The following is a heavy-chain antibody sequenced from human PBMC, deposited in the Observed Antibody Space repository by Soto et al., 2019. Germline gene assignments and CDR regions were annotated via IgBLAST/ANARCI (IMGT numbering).Heavy chain of an antibody. CDR1: GFTFSSYS. CDR3: ARDLERITMIVVVTSYGMDV. D-gene: IGHD3-22*01. V-gene: IGHV3-48*02. J-gene: IGHJ6*02. CDR2: ISSSSSTI. Sequence: HPGGSLRLSCAASGFTFSSYSMNWVRQAPGKGLEWVSYISSSSSTIYYADSVKGRFTISRDNAKNSLYLQMNSLRDEDTAVFYCARDLERITMIVVVTSYGMDVWGQGTTVTAP.